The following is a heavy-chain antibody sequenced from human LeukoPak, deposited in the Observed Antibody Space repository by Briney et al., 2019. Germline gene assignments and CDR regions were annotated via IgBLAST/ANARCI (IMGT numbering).Heavy chain of an antibody. V-gene: IGHV4-61*02. Sequence: SQTLSLTCTVSGRSISSGSYYWSWIRQPAGKGLEWIGRISTSGSTNYNTALKTRITKSVDTSMNQYSLNLSSVTAVDTAVYYCARAASQAFDYWGQGTLVTVSS. CDR3: ARAASQAFDY. CDR2: ISTSGST. CDR1: GRSISSGSYY. J-gene: IGHJ4*02.